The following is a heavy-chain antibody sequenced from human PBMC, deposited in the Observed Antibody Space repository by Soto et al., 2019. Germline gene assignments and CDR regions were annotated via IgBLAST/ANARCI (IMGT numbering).Heavy chain of an antibody. CDR1: GFAFDNAW. J-gene: IGHJ4*01. Sequence: GGSLRLSCAASGFAFDNAWINWVRQAPGKGLEWVGRIKSETDGGTTDFAAPVRGRFAISRDDSKNMVYMQMNSLKTEDTAVYYCTTESDITMIVVRFDDWGHGTLVTVSS. CDR3: TTESDITMIVVRFDD. V-gene: IGHV3-15*07. D-gene: IGHD3-22*01. CDR2: IKSETDGGTT.